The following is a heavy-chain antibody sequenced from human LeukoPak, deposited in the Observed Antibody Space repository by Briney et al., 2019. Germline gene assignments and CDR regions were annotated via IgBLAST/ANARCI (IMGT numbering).Heavy chain of an antibody. J-gene: IGHJ4*02. CDR3: ARVNPPAALGSIKY. CDR1: GYTFTSYY. CDR2: INPSGGST. D-gene: IGHD3-10*01. Sequence: EASVKVSCKASGYTFTSYYMHWVRQAPGQGLEWMGIINPSGGSTSYAQKFQGRITLTRDTSTSTIYMELSSLIYEDTALYYCARVNPPAALGSIKYWGQGTLVTVSS. V-gene: IGHV1-46*01.